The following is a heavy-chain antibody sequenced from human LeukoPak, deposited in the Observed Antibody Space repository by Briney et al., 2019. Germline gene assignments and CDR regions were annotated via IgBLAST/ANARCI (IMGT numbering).Heavy chain of an antibody. Sequence: GESLKISCKGSGYSFTSYWIGWVRQMPGKGLEWMGIIYPGDSDTRYSPSFQGQVTISADKSISTAYLQWSSLKASDTAMYYCARLMVRGVIISPPGYWGQGTLVTVSS. V-gene: IGHV5-51*01. CDR2: IYPGDSDT. CDR1: GYSFTSYW. J-gene: IGHJ4*02. D-gene: IGHD3-10*01. CDR3: ARLMVRGVIISPPGY.